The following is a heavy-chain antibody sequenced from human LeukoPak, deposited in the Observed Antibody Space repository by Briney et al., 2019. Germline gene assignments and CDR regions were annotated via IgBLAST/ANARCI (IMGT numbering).Heavy chain of an antibody. Sequence: GGSLRLSCAASGFTFDDYAMHWVRQAPGKGLEWVSGISWNSGSIGYADSVKGRFTISRDSAKNSLYLQMNSLRAEDTALYYCAKDSGSYGLRAFDIWGQGTMVTVSS. V-gene: IGHV3-9*01. CDR3: AKDSGSYGLRAFDI. D-gene: IGHD1-26*01. J-gene: IGHJ3*02. CDR1: GFTFDDYA. CDR2: ISWNSGSI.